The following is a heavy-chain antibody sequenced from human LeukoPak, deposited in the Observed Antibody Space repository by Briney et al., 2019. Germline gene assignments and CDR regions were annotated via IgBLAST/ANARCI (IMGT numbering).Heavy chain of an antibody. CDR2: IYYSGST. J-gene: IGHJ4*02. CDR1: GGSISSSSYY. CDR3: ARLIIAGATRGDY. V-gene: IGHV4-39*01. Sequence: SETLSLTCTVSGGSISSSSYYWGWIRQPPGKGLEWIGSIYYSGSTYYNPSLKSRVTISVDTSKNQFSLKLSSVTAADTAVYYCARLIIAGATRGDYWGQGTLVTVSS. D-gene: IGHD1-26*01.